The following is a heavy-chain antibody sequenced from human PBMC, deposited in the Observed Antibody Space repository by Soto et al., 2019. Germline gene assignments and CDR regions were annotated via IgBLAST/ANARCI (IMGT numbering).Heavy chain of an antibody. CDR3: ERWYCSGGSCYYFDY. J-gene: IGHJ4*02. Sequence: SVKVSCKASGGTFSSDAISWVRQAPGQGLEWMGGIIPIFGTANYAQKFQGRVTITADESTSTAYMELSSLRSEDTAVYYCERWYCSGGSCYYFDYWGQGTLVTVSS. D-gene: IGHD2-15*01. V-gene: IGHV1-69*13. CDR2: IIPIFGTA. CDR1: GGTFSSDA.